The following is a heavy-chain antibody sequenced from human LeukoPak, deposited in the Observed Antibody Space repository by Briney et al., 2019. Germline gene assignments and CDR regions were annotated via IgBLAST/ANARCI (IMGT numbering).Heavy chain of an antibody. V-gene: IGHV4-39*07. J-gene: IGHJ4*02. CDR1: GGSISSSSYY. CDR2: IYHSGST. Sequence: SETLSLTCTVSGGSISSSSYYWGWVRQPPGKGLEWIGEIYHSGSTNYNPSLKSRVTISVDKSKNQFSLKLSSVTAADTAVYYCAREGRRDGYNAFDYWGQGTLVTVSS. D-gene: IGHD5-24*01. CDR3: AREGRRDGYNAFDY.